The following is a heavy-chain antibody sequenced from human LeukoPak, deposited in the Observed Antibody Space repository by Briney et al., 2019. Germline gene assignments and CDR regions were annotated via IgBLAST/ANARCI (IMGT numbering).Heavy chain of an antibody. CDR3: ARGTAMGLPGRSIDY. CDR1: GYTFISYY. D-gene: IGHD3-10*01. Sequence: ASVNVSCKAFGYTFISYYMNWVRQAPGQGPEWMGIINPSSGSTSYAQKFQGRVTMTRDTSTSTVYMELSSLRSEDTAVYYCARGTAMGLPGRSIDYWCQGTLVTVSS. J-gene: IGHJ4*02. CDR2: INPSSGST. V-gene: IGHV1-46*01.